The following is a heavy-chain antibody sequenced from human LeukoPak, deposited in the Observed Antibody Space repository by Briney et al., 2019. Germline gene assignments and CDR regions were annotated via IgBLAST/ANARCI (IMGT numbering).Heavy chain of an antibody. CDR3: ARAPGTTFSDYYYMDV. CDR1: GFTFSSYA. CDR2: ISYDGSNK. D-gene: IGHD1-1*01. J-gene: IGHJ6*03. Sequence: GGSLRLSCAASGFTFSSYAMHWVRQAPGKGLEWVAVISYDGSNKYYADSVKGRFTISRDNSKNTLYLQMNSLRAEDTAVYYCARAPGTTFSDYYYMDVWGKGTTVTVSS. V-gene: IGHV3-30*04.